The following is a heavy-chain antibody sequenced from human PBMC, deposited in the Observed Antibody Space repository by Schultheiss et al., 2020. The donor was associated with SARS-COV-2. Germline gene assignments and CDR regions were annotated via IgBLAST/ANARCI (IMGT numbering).Heavy chain of an antibody. Sequence: SQTLSLTCTVSGGSISSSNYYWGWIRQPPGKGLEWIGEINHSGSTNYNPSLKSRVTISVDTSKNQFSLKLTSVTAADTAVYYCAKDDYVWGSYLRHWGQGSLVTVSS. CDR3: AKDDYVWGSYLRH. J-gene: IGHJ4*02. D-gene: IGHD3-16*02. V-gene: IGHV4-39*07. CDR1: GGSISSSNYY. CDR2: INHSGST.